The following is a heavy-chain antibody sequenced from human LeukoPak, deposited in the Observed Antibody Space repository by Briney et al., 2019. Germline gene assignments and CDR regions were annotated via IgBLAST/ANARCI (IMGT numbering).Heavy chain of an antibody. CDR2: IWYDGSNK. D-gene: IGHD4-17*01. CDR1: GFTFSSYG. V-gene: IGHV3-33*06. CDR3: AKDPDYGDYFDY. J-gene: IGHJ4*02. Sequence: GRSLRLSCAASGFTFSSYGMHWVRQAPGKGLEWVAVIWYDGSNKCYADSVKGRFTISRDNSKNTLYLQMNSLRAEDTAVYYCAKDPDYGDYFDYWGQGTLVTVSS.